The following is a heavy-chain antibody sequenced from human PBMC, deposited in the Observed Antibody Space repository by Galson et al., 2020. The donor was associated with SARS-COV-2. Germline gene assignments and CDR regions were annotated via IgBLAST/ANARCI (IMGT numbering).Heavy chain of an antibody. J-gene: IGHJ4*02. Sequence: SETLSLTYTVSGGSISSYYWSWIRQPPGKGLEWIGYIYYSGSTNYNPSLKSRVTISVDTSKNQFSLKLSSVTAADTAVYYCARGEAEVGYSGYAYYFDYWGQGTLVTVSS. V-gene: IGHV4-59*01. CDR3: ARGEAEVGYSGYAYYFDY. CDR2: IYYSGST. D-gene: IGHD5-12*01. CDR1: GGSISSYY.